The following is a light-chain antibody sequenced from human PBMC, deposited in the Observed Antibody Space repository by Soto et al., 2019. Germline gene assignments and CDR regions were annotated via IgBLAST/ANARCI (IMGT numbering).Light chain of an antibody. Sequence: VVTQEPSLTVSPGGTVTLTCGSSTGAVTSGHYPYWFQQKPGQAPRTLIYDTSNKHSWTPARFSGSLLGGKAALTLSGAQPGDEAEYYCLLSYSGARGVFGTGTKVTVL. CDR2: DTS. J-gene: IGLJ1*01. V-gene: IGLV7-46*01. CDR1: TGAVTSGHY. CDR3: LLSYSGARGV.